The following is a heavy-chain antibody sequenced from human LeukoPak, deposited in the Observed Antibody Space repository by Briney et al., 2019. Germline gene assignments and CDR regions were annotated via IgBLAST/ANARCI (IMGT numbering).Heavy chain of an antibody. D-gene: IGHD3-10*02. Sequence: GGSLRLSCAASGFTFSSYSLNWIRQAPGKGLEWVSYISSSGSTIYYADSVKGRFTISRDNAKNSLYLQMNSLRAEDTAVYYCAELGITMIGGVWGKGTTVTISS. CDR1: GFTFSSYS. V-gene: IGHV3-48*04. CDR3: AELGITMIGGV. CDR2: ISSSGSTI. J-gene: IGHJ6*04.